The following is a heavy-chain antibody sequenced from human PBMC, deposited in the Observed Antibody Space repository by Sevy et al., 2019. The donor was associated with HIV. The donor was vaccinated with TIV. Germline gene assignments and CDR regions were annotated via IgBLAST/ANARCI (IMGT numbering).Heavy chain of an antibody. CDR3: VRAIAADASL. CDR2: IKQDGSVK. Sequence: GGSLRLSCAASGFTLNSYWMSWVRQAPGKGLEWVANIKQDGSVKYYVVSVKGRFTISRDNARNLVYLQMSSLTAEDTALYYCVRAIAADASLWGQGTLVTVSS. CDR1: GFTLNSYW. V-gene: IGHV3-7*01. D-gene: IGHD6-13*01. J-gene: IGHJ4*02.